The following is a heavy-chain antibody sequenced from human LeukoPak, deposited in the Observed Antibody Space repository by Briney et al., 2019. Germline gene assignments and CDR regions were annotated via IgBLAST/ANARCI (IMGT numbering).Heavy chain of an antibody. CDR1: GFTFSSYA. D-gene: IGHD4-23*01. CDR2: ISSNGGST. Sequence: PGGSVRLSCAASGFTFSSYAMHWVRQAPGKGLEYVSAISSNGGSTYYANSVKGRFTISRDSSKNTLYLQMGSLRAEDMAVYYCARSTAFVVTPVDYWGQGTLVTVSS. V-gene: IGHV3-64*01. J-gene: IGHJ4*02. CDR3: ARSTAFVVTPVDY.